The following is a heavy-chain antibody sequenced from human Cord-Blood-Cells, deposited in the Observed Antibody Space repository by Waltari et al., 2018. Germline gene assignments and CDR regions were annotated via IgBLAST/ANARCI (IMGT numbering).Heavy chain of an antibody. CDR2: IYHSGST. Sequence: QVQLQESGPGLVKPSETLSLTCAVSGYSISSGYYWGWIRQPPGKGLEWIGSIYHSGSTYYNPSLKSRVTISVDTSKNQFSLKLSSVAAADTAVYYCARVPVGAFDYWGQGTLVTVSS. CDR3: ARVPVGAFDY. J-gene: IGHJ4*02. V-gene: IGHV4-38-2*01. D-gene: IGHD1-26*01. CDR1: GYSISSGYY.